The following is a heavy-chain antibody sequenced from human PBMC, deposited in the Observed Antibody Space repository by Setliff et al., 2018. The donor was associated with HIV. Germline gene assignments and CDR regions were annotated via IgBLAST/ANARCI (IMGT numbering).Heavy chain of an antibody. Sequence: GESLKISCKGSGYSFTSNWIGWVRQMPGKGREWMGIIHPVDSDTRYSPSFKGQVTISADKTISTAYLQWSTLKASDTAIYYCPRHRHTAAGTLDAFDIWGQGTAVTVSS. CDR3: PRHRHTAAGTLDAFDI. V-gene: IGHV5-51*01. CDR1: GYSFTSNW. CDR2: IHPVDSDT. J-gene: IGHJ3*02. D-gene: IGHD6-13*01.